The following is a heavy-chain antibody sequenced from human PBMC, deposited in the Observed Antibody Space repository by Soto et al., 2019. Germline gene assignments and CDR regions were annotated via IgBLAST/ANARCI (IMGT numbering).Heavy chain of an antibody. Sequence: QVQLQESGPALVKPSETLSLTCTVSDGSLSPNYWSWIRQPPGKGLEWIGYIYYAGTTTYNPSLLSRASISLDTSKHEVSLKLPSVTAADTAVYLCARLGAFYQAMDSWGQGTLVTVSS. CDR3: ARLGAFYQAMDS. V-gene: IGHV4-59*08. CDR2: IYYAGTT. CDR1: DGSLSPNY. D-gene: IGHD2-2*01. J-gene: IGHJ1*01.